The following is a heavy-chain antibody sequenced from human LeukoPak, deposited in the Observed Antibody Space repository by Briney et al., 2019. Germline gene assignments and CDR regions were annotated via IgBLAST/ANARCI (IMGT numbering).Heavy chain of an antibody. D-gene: IGHD3-10*01. CDR3: AKAGYYYYCMDV. CDR1: GFTFDDYA. CDR2: ISWNSGSI. Sequence: GGSLRLSCAASGFTFDDYAMHWVRQAPGKGLEWVSGISWNSGSIGYADSVKGRFTISRDNAKNSLYLQMNSLRAEDMALYYCAKAGYYYYCMDVWGKGTTVTVSS. V-gene: IGHV3-9*03. J-gene: IGHJ6*03.